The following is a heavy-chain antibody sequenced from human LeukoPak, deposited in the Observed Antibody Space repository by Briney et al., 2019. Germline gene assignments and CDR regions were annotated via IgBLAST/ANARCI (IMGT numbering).Heavy chain of an antibody. CDR3: ARETMIVVWG. J-gene: IGHJ4*02. Sequence: SDTLSLTCTVSGGSISSSSYYWGWIRQPPGKGLEWIGSIYYSGSTYYNPSLKSRVTISVDTSKNQFSLKLSSVTAADTAVYYCARETMIVVWGWGQGTLVTVSS. CDR2: IYYSGST. CDR1: GGSISSSSYY. V-gene: IGHV4-39*07. D-gene: IGHD3-22*01.